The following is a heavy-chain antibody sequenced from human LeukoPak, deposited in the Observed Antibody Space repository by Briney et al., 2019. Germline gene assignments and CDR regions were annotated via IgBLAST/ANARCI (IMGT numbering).Heavy chain of an antibody. V-gene: IGHV3-7*01. CDR3: ASRTPLFVGARNDY. D-gene: IGHD1-26*01. J-gene: IGHJ4*02. CDR2: IKQDGSEK. Sequence: EGSLRLSCAASGFTFSRYWMSWVRQAPGKGLEWVANIKQDGSEKYYVDSVKGRFTISRDNAKNSLYLQMNSLRAEDTAVYYCASRTPLFVGARNDYWGQGTLVTVSS. CDR1: GFTFSRYW.